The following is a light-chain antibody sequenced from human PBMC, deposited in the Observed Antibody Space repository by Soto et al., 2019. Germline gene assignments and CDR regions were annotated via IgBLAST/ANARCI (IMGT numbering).Light chain of an antibody. V-gene: IGKV3-11*01. Sequence: EIVLTQSPATLSLSPGERATLSCRASQSVRSYLAWYQQKPGQAPRLLIHDASSRATGIPARFSGSGSGTDFTLNISSLEPEDFAVYYCQQRTNWPSSTFGQGTRLEIK. J-gene: IGKJ5*01. CDR2: DAS. CDR1: QSVRSY. CDR3: QQRTNWPSST.